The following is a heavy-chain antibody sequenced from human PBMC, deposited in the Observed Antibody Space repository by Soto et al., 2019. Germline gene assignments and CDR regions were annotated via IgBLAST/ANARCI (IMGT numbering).Heavy chain of an antibody. J-gene: IGHJ3*02. Sequence: GGSLRLSCAASGFTFSSYSMNWVRQAPGKGLEWVSSISSSSSYIYYADSVKGRFTISRDNAKNSLYLQMNSLRAEDTAVYYCAREVLLWFGELWPDAFDIWGQGTMVTVSS. CDR1: GFTFSSYS. V-gene: IGHV3-21*01. D-gene: IGHD3-10*01. CDR3: AREVLLWFGELWPDAFDI. CDR2: ISSSSSYI.